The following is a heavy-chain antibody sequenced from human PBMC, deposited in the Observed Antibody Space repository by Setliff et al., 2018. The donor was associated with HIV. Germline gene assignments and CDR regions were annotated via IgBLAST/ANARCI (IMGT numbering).Heavy chain of an antibody. J-gene: IGHJ4*02. V-gene: IGHV4-34*01. Sequence: SETLSLTCAVYGGSFSDNYWSWIRQSPGKGLERIGEINHSGRTKYSPSLRSRVTISLDTSKNQFSLKLTSVTAADTAVYYCARYSPRGYTLTGPYWGQGTLVTVSS. CDR3: ARYSPRGYTLTGPY. CDR1: GGSFSDNY. D-gene: IGHD6-25*01. CDR2: INHSGRT.